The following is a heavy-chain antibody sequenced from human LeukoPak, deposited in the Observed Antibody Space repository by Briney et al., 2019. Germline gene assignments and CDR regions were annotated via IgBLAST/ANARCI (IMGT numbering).Heavy chain of an antibody. V-gene: IGHV1-2*02. D-gene: IGHD5-18*01. J-gene: IGHJ3*02. CDR2: INPNSGGT. CDR3: ARDAGYSYPLDAFDI. Sequence: ASLKVSCKASGYTFTGYYMHWVRQAPGQGLEWIGWINPNSGGTNYAQKFQGRVTMTRDTSISTAYMELSRLRSDDTAVYYCARDAGYSYPLDAFDIWGQGTMVTVSS. CDR1: GYTFTGYY.